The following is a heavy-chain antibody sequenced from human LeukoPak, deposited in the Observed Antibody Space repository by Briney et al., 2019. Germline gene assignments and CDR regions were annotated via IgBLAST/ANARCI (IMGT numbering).Heavy chain of an antibody. CDR2: IKSDGTEE. CDR1: GFTFSSYW. V-gene: IGHV3-7*01. Sequence: GGSLRLSCTASGFTFSSYWMNGVRQVPGKELEWVAIIKSDGTEEHYLDSVKGRFTISRDNANNLLFLQMNNLRAEDTAVYYCAGGGVYLIVYWGQGTLVTVSS. CDR3: AGGGVYLIVY. J-gene: IGHJ4*02. D-gene: IGHD3-22*01.